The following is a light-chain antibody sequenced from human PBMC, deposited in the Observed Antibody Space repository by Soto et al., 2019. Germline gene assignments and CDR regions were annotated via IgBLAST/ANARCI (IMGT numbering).Light chain of an antibody. CDR1: QSVSSSY. CDR3: QQYGSSPT. Sequence: EIVLTQSPGTLSLSPGERATLSCRASQSVSSSYLAWYQQKPGQAPRLLIYGASSRATGIPDRFSGSGSGTDFTLTISRLESEDVAVYSCQQYGSSPTFGQGTKVDIK. CDR2: GAS. J-gene: IGKJ1*01. V-gene: IGKV3-20*01.